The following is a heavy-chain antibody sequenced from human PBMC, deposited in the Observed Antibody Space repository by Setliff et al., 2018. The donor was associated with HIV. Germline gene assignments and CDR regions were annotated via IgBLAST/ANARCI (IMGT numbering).Heavy chain of an antibody. CDR1: GGSVSTGNYY. D-gene: IGHD2-8*01. CDR2: IFYSGST. Sequence: SETLSLTCTVSGGSVSTGNYYWNWIRLPPGKGLEWIGYIFYSGSTNYNPSLKSRVTISVDTSKNQFSLRLNSVTAADTAIYYCAREKNGYFDSWGQGTLVTVSS. CDR3: AREKNGYFDS. J-gene: IGHJ4*02. V-gene: IGHV4-61*01.